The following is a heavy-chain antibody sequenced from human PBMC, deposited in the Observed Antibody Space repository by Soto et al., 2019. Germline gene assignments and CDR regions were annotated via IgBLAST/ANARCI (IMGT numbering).Heavy chain of an antibody. D-gene: IGHD5-12*01. V-gene: IGHV1-24*01. CDR2: FDPEDGET. CDR1: GYTLTELS. J-gene: IGHJ4*02. Sequence: ASVKVSCKVSGYTLTELSMHWVRQAPGKGLEWMGGFDPEDGETIYAQKFQGRVTMTEDTSTDTAYMELNSLRAEDTAFYYCVKDHDEDFGYDLDYFNYWGQGTLVTVSS. CDR3: VKDHDEDFGYDLDYFNY.